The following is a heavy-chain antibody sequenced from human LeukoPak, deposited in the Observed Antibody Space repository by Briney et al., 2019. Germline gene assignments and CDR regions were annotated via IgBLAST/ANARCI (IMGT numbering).Heavy chain of an antibody. CDR1: GFTLSSYG. J-gene: IGHJ4*02. D-gene: IGHD2-8*01. CDR3: AKDSPVCTY. CDR2: ISGSVDST. V-gene: IGHV3-23*01. Sequence: PGGSLRLSCKASGFTLSSYGMSWVRQAPGQGLEWVSAISGSVDSTYYADSVKGRFTISRDSSKTTLYLQMDSLRAEDTAIYYCAKDSPVCTYWGQGTLVTVSS.